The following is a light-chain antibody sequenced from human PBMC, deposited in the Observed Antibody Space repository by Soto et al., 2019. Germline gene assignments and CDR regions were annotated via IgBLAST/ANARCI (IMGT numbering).Light chain of an antibody. CDR3: SSYTSSSTRVI. CDR1: SSDIGGYKY. V-gene: IGLV2-14*01. J-gene: IGLJ2*01. Sequence: QSALTQPASVSGSPGQSITISCSGTSSDIGGYKYVSWYQQHPGNAPKLMIYEVSNRPSGVSDRFSGSKFGNTASLTISGLQAEDEADYYCSSYTSSSTRVIFGGGTQLTVL. CDR2: EVS.